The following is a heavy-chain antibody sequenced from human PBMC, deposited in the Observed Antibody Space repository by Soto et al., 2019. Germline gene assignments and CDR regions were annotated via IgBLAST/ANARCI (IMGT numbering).Heavy chain of an antibody. J-gene: IGHJ5*02. CDR1: GGSVSGVDYF. CDR3: AREERKGIISWFDP. Sequence: SETLSLTCTVSGGSVSGVDYFWSWIRQSPGKGLEWIGYIYYTGITHLNPSLKSRLTMAVDTSKNEFSLKLTSVSAADTAGYFCAREERKGIISWFDPWGQGTPVTV. V-gene: IGHV4-30-4*01. CDR2: IYYTGIT. D-gene: IGHD2-21*01.